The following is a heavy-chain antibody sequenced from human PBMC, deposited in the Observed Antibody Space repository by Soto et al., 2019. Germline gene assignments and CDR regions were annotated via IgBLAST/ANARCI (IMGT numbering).Heavy chain of an antibody. Sequence: SETLSLTCGVYGGSFSGYYWTWIRQPAGKGLEWTGEINHSGSTNYNPSLKSRVTLSVDTSKNQFSLKLSSVTAADTAVYYCASTPISFWGESGTRFDYWGQGTLVTVSS. V-gene: IGHV4-34*01. CDR1: GGSFSGYY. CDR2: INHSGST. D-gene: IGHD2-15*01. J-gene: IGHJ4*02. CDR3: ASTPISFWGESGTRFDY.